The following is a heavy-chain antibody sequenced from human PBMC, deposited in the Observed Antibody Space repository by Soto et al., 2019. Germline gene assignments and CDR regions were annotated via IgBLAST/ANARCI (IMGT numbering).Heavy chain of an antibody. CDR1: GGTFSSYA. Sequence: QVQLVQSGAEVKKPGSSVKVSCKASGGTFSSYAISWVRQAPGQGLEWMGGIIPIFGTANYAQKFQGRVTITADESTSTAYMELSSLRSEDTAVYYCARDERGIAARPDKIPHGYYYGMDVWGQGTTVTVSS. J-gene: IGHJ6*02. CDR3: ARDERGIAARPDKIPHGYYYGMDV. D-gene: IGHD6-6*01. CDR2: IIPIFGTA. V-gene: IGHV1-69*01.